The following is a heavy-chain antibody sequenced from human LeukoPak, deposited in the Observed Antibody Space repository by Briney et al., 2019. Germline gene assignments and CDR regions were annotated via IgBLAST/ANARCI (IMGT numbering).Heavy chain of an antibody. J-gene: IGHJ4*02. V-gene: IGHV4-59*01. CDR1: GGSITDYY. D-gene: IGHD5-18*01. CDR2: IYYTGST. CDR3: ARCGRSFGTGYYFDY. Sequence: PSETLSLTCTVSGGSITDYYWSWVRQPPGKGLEWIGFIYYTGSTNYNPSLQGRVTISLDTPRNQFSLKLSSVTAADTAVYFCARCGRSFGTGYYFDYWGQGSLVTVSS.